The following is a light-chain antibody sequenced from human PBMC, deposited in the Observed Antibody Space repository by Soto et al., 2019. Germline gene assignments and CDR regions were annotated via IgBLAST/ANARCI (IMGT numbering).Light chain of an antibody. CDR1: QSVSSSY. V-gene: IGKV3-20*01. J-gene: IGKJ1*01. CDR3: QQYGNSPVT. CDR2: GAS. Sequence: EIVLTQSPGTLSLSPGERATLSCRASQSVSSSYSAWYQQKPGQAPRLLIYGASSRATGIPDRFSGSGSGTDFTLTISRLEPEDFAVYYCQQYGNSPVTFGQGTKVEVK.